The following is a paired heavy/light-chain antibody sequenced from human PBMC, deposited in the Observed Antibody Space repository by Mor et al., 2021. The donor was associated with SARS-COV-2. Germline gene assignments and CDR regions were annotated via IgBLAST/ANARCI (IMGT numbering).Heavy chain of an antibody. CDR2: ISAYNGNT. J-gene: IGHJ6*03. D-gene: IGHD4-17*01. CDR3: ALIGDYSPHQQNYYYYYYMDV. CDR1: GYTFTSYG. V-gene: IGHV1-18*01. Sequence: QVQLVQSGAEVKKPGASVKVSCKASGYTFTSYGISWVRQAPGQGLEWMGWISAYNGNTEYTQKLQGRVTMTTDTSTSTAYMELRSLRSDDTAVYYCALIGDYSPHQQNYYYYYYMDVWGKGTTVTVSS.
Light chain of an antibody. J-gene: IGKJ2*01. CDR1: QSVSNY. Sequence: EIVMTQSPATLSVSPGERATLSCRASQSVSNYLAWYQQKPGQAPRLLIYRASTRATGIPARFSGSGSGTEFTLTISSLESEDFAVYYCQQYNNWPPMYTFGQGTKLEIK. CDR3: QQYNNWPPMYT. V-gene: IGKV3-15*01. CDR2: RAS.